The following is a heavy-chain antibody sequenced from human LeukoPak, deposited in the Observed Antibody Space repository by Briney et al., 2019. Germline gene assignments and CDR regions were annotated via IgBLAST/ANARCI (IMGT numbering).Heavy chain of an antibody. CDR3: ARGRGRILPHFDY. CDR1: GGSISSSNTDYY. V-gene: IGHV4-39*01. CDR2: ISYSGST. Sequence: SETLSLTCTVSGGSISSSNTDYYWGWVRRPPGKGLEWIGSISYSGSTYYNPSLKSRVTISADTSSSQFSLKLTSVTAADTAVYYCARGRGRILPHFDYWGQGTLVTVSS. D-gene: IGHD2-15*01. J-gene: IGHJ4*02.